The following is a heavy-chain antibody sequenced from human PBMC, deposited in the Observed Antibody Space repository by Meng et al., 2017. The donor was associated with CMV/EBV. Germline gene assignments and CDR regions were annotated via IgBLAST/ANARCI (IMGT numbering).Heavy chain of an antibody. CDR2: IKQDGSEK. Sequence: GGSLRLSCAASGFTFSSYWMSWVRQAPGKGLEWVANIKQDGSEKYYVDSVKGRFTISRDNAKNTLYLQMNSLRAEDTAVYYCARGDILTGYFGPGYYGMDVWGQGTTVTVSS. CDR3: ARGDILTGYFGPGYYGMDV. D-gene: IGHD3-9*01. J-gene: IGHJ6*02. CDR1: GFTFSSYW. V-gene: IGHV3-7*01.